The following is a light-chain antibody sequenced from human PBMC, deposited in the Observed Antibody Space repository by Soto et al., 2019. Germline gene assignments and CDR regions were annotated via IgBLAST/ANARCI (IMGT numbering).Light chain of an antibody. CDR1: QSITTGY. CDR3: QHYGKSPTWT. CDR2: GAS. V-gene: IGKV3-20*01. Sequence: EIVLTQSPGSLSLSPGEIATLSCRASQSITTGYLAWYQQNPGQAPRPLIYGASSRASGVPGRFSGSGSWTDFTLTISRLEPEDFAVYYCQHYGKSPTWTFGQGTKVEVK. J-gene: IGKJ1*01.